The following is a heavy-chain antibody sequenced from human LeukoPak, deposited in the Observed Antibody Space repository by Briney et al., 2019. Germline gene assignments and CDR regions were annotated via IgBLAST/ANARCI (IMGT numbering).Heavy chain of an antibody. CDR1: GGSISTSIFY. V-gene: IGHV4-30-4*08. Sequence: SETLSLTCTVSGGSISTSIFYWNWIRQPPGKGLEWIGYFSYTGSTYYNPSLKSRVSISVDTSKNQFSLRLMSVTAADTAVYHCARALNENSYAFDSWGQGTLVTVSS. CDR3: ARALNENSYAFDS. D-gene: IGHD5-18*01. CDR2: FSYTGST. J-gene: IGHJ4*02.